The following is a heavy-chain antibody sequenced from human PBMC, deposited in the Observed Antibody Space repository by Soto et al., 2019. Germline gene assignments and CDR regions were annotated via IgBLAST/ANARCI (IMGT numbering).Heavy chain of an antibody. J-gene: IGHJ1*01. Sequence: GGSLRLSCAASGFTFSSYAMSWVRQAPGKGLEWVSAISGSGGSTYYADSVKGRFTISRDNSKNTLYLQMNSLRAEDTAVYYCAKALSIGLVPAEYFQHWGQGTLVTVSS. CDR1: GFTFSSYA. D-gene: IGHD3-3*01. CDR2: ISGSGGST. CDR3: AKALSIGLVPAEYFQH. V-gene: IGHV3-23*01.